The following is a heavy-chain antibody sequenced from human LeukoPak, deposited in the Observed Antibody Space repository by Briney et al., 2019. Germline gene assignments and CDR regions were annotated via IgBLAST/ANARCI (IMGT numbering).Heavy chain of an antibody. CDR2: INHSGST. J-gene: IGHJ4*02. V-gene: IGHV4-34*01. CDR1: GGSFSGYY. CDR3: AGRGYDSSGYSDY. Sequence: SETLSLTCAVYGGSFSGYYWSWIRQPPGKGLEWIGEINHSGSTNYNPSLKSRVTISVDTSKNQFSLKLSSVTAADTAVYYCAGRGYDSSGYSDYWGQGTLVTVSS. D-gene: IGHD3-22*01.